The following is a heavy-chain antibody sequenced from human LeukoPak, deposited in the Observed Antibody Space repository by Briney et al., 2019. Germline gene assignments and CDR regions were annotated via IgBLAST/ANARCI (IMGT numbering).Heavy chain of an antibody. CDR1: GGSISSSNW. V-gene: IGHV4-4*02. CDR3: ARGFISGWYQSYFDY. Sequence: SETLSLTCAVSGGSISSSNWWSWVRQPPGKGLEWIGTVYYTGTTYYNPSLQSRVTISVDTSKNQFSLKLSSVTAADTAVYYCARGFISGWYQSYFDYWGQGTLVTVSS. CDR2: VYYTGTT. J-gene: IGHJ4*02. D-gene: IGHD6-19*01.